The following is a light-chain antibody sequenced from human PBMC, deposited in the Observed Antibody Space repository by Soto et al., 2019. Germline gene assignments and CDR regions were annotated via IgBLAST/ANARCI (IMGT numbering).Light chain of an antibody. CDR3: QRYNSYSEA. CDR2: KAS. J-gene: IGKJ1*01. Sequence: DIQMTQSPSSLSASVGDRATITCRASQTISSWLAWYQQKPGKAPKLLIYKASTLKSGVPSRFSGSGSGTEFTLTISSLQPDDFATYYCQRYNSYSEAFGQGTKVDI. CDR1: QTISSW. V-gene: IGKV1-5*03.